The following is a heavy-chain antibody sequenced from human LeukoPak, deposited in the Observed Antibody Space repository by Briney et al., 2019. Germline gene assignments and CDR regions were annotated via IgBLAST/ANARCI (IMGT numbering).Heavy chain of an antibody. D-gene: IGHD1-26*01. CDR2: MNTVGSRT. J-gene: IGHJ4*02. V-gene: IGHV3-74*01. Sequence: GGSLRLSCAASGFTFSSHWMHWVRQAPGKGLVWVSRMNTVGSRTDYADSVKGRFTISRDNARNTLYLQMNSLRAEDTAVYYCARDSGSYYAFDYWGQGTLVTVSS. CDR3: ARDSGSYYAFDY. CDR1: GFTFSSHW.